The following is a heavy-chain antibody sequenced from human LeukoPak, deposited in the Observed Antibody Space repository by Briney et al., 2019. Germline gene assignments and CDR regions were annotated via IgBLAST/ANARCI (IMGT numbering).Heavy chain of an antibody. D-gene: IGHD5-12*01. CDR1: GFTFSSYA. CDR2: ISYDGSNK. CDR3: AKDQRSGYEFDY. V-gene: IGHV3-30*01. Sequence: GRSLRLSCAASGFTFSSYAMHWVRQAPGKGLEWVAVISYDGSNKYYADSVKGRFTISRDNSKNSLYLQMNSLRTEDTALYYCAKDQRSGYEFDYWGQGTLVTVST. J-gene: IGHJ4*02.